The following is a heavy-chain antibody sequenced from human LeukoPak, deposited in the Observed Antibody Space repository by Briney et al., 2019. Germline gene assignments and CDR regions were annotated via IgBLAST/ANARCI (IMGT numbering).Heavy chain of an antibody. Sequence: ASVKVSCKASGYTFTGYYMHWVRQAPGQGLEWMGWINPNSGGTNYAQKFQGRVTMTRDTSISTAYMELSRLRSDDTAVYYCARVPRCGSGGSCPFQTYYYYGMDVWSQGTTVTVSS. D-gene: IGHD2-15*01. V-gene: IGHV1-2*02. J-gene: IGHJ6*02. CDR1: GYTFTGYY. CDR2: INPNSGGT. CDR3: ARVPRCGSGGSCPFQTYYYYGMDV.